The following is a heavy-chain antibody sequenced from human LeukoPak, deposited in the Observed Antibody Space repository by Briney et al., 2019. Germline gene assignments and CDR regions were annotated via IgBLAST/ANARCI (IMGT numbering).Heavy chain of an antibody. Sequence: GESLKISCKGSGYSFTSYWIDWVRQMPGKGLEWMGIIYPGDSDTRYSPSFQGQVTISADKSISTAYLQWSSLKASDSAMYYCARNTMVRATGRMYEGGRGFDYWGQGTLVSVSS. V-gene: IGHV5-51*01. CDR1: GYSFTSYW. D-gene: IGHD4/OR15-4a*01. CDR3: ARNTMVRATGRMYEGGRGFDY. CDR2: IYPGDSDT. J-gene: IGHJ4*02.